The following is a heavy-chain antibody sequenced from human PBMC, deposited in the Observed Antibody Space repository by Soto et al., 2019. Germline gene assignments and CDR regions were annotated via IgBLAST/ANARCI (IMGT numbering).Heavy chain of an antibody. Sequence: SETLSLTCAVSGGSISSGGYYWSWIRQHPGKGLGWIGYIYYSGSTYYNPSLKSRVTISVDTSKNQFSLKLSSVTAADTAVYYCARELSGYPNWFDPWGQGTLVTVSS. V-gene: IGHV4-31*11. D-gene: IGHD5-12*01. CDR1: GGSISSGGYY. CDR2: IYYSGST. CDR3: ARELSGYPNWFDP. J-gene: IGHJ5*02.